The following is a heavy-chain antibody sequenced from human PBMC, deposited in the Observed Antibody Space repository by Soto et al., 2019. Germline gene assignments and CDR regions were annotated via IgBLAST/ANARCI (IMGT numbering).Heavy chain of an antibody. CDR1: GFHFSSYV. D-gene: IGHD4-17*01. Sequence: GGSLRLSCAASGFHFSSYVMHWVRQAPGKGLEWVAVISYDGSNKYYADSVKGRFTISRDNSKNTLYLQMNSLRAEDTAVYYCAKVLDYGDYYYYGMDVWGQGTTVTVSS. J-gene: IGHJ6*02. V-gene: IGHV3-30*18. CDR2: ISYDGSNK. CDR3: AKVLDYGDYYYYGMDV.